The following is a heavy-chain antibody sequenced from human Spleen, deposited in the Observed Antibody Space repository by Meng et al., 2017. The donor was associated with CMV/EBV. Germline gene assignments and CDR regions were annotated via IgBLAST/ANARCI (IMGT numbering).Heavy chain of an antibody. J-gene: IGHJ4*02. D-gene: IGHD2-2*01. Sequence: CKASGCTFTGYYMHWVRQAPGQGLEWMGWINPNSGGTNYAQKFQGRVTMTRDTSISTAYMELSRLRSDDTAVYYCARGGGPAACFNYWGQGTLVTVSS. V-gene: IGHV1-2*02. CDR2: INPNSGGT. CDR3: ARGGGPAACFNY. CDR1: GCTFTGYY.